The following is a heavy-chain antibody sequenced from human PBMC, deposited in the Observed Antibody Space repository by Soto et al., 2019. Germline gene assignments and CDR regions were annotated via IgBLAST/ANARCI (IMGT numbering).Heavy chain of an antibody. CDR3: SGGVGDAF. J-gene: IGHJ4*02. D-gene: IGHD1-26*01. CDR2: TNQDGSEK. CDR1: EGTVIRDW. Sequence: EVHLVESGGGLVQTGGSLRLSCAIFEGTVIRDWMNWVRKAPGKGLEWVAHTNQDGSEKYYVDSVKGRFTISRDNDKNSLYLQMNSLRAEDTAMYYCSGGVGDAFWGQGTLVTVSS. V-gene: IGHV3-7*04.